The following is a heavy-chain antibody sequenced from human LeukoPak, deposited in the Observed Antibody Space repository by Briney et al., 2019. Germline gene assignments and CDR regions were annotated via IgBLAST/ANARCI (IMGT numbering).Heavy chain of an antibody. CDR2: IKQDGSGK. V-gene: IGHV3-7*01. CDR1: GFTFSSYC. J-gene: IGHJ4*02. CDR3: ARDWFTYYYDSSGYQGDY. D-gene: IGHD3-22*01. Sequence: GGSLRLSCAASGFTFSSYCMSWVRQAPGKGLEWVANIKQDGSGKYYVDSVKGRFTISRDNAKNSLYLQMNSLRAEDTAVYYCARDWFTYYYDSSGYQGDYWGQGTLVTVSS.